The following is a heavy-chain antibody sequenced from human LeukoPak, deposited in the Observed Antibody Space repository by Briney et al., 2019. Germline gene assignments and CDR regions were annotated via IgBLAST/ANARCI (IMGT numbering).Heavy chain of an antibody. CDR2: ISAYNGNT. V-gene: IGHV1-18*01. CDR3: ARDQIIDY. J-gene: IGHJ4*02. CDR1: GYTFTIYG. Sequence: ASVTVSFTASGYTFTIYGISWVRQAPGQGLEWMGWISAYNGNTNYAQKLQGRVTMTTDTSTSTAYMELRSLRSDDTAVYYCARDQIIDYWGQGTLVTVSS. D-gene: IGHD5-24*01.